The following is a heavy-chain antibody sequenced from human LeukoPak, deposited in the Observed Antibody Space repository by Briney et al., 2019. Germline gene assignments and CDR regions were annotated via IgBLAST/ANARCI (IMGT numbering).Heavy chain of an antibody. V-gene: IGHV3-49*04. Sequence: GGSLRLSCTASGFIFGDYAMNWVRQAPGKGLEWVGYIRSEAYGARTEYAASVKGRFSISRDDSKSIAYLQMNSLRAEDTAVYYCARDTGGDYFDYWGQGTLVTVSS. D-gene: IGHD3-16*01. CDR3: ARDTGGDYFDY. CDR1: GFIFGDYA. CDR2: IRSEAYGART. J-gene: IGHJ4*02.